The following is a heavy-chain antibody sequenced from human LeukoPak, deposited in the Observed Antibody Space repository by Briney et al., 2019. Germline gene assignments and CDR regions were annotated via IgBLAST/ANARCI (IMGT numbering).Heavy chain of an antibody. D-gene: IGHD3-3*01. J-gene: IGHJ5*02. CDR2: FDPEGGET. V-gene: IGHV1-24*01. CDR3: ATGPPLRFLEWLSKGFDP. Sequence: ASVKVSCKVSGYTLTELSMHWVRQAPGKGLEWMGGFDPEGGETIYAQKFQGRVTMTEDTSTDTAYMELSSLRSEDTAVYYCATGPPLRFLEWLSKGFDPWGQGTLVTVSS. CDR1: GYTLTELS.